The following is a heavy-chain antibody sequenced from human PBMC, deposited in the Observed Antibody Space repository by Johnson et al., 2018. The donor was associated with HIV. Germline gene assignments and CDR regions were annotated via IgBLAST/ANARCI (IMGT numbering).Heavy chain of an antibody. J-gene: IGHJ3*01. CDR3: ARGWDYYDTSGYYYANMVDAFDV. CDR1: RIFFDDYG. CDR2: LNCSGGRT. V-gene: IGHV3-20*04. D-gene: IGHD3-22*01. Sequence: VQLVESGGGLVRPGGSLRLSCSESRIFFDDYGMRGVRQSPGKGLEWVSGLNCSGGRTGYVDSVKGRFTISRDNAENSLHRQMNGLRAEDTALYYCARGWDYYDTSGYYYANMVDAFDVWGQGTVVTVSS.